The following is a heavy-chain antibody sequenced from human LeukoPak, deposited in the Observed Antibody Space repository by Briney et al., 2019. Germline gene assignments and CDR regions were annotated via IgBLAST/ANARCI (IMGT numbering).Heavy chain of an antibody. CDR3: ARRQGCSSSSCPPDS. D-gene: IGHD2-15*01. J-gene: IGHJ4*02. CDR2: IYPGDSDT. CDR1: GYKFTTYW. Sequence: GESLQISCKGSGYKFTTYWIAWVRQLPGKGLEWMGIIYPGDSDTRYSPSFQGQVTFSADKSNNTAYLQWSSLKASDTAMYYCARRQGCSSSSCPPDSWGQGTLVTVSS. V-gene: IGHV5-51*01.